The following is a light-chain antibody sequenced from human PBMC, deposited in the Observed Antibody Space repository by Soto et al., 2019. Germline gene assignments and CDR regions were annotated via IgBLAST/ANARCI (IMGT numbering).Light chain of an antibody. J-gene: IGLJ1*01. Sequence: QSVLTQPASVSGSPGQSITISCTGTSSDVGAYNFVSWHQQHPGKAPKLMIYNVYDRPSGISYRFSGSKSGNTASLTISGLQGEDVADYYCSAYTVSRTYVFGTGTKATVL. CDR2: NVY. V-gene: IGLV2-14*03. CDR3: SAYTVSRTYV. CDR1: SSDVGAYNF.